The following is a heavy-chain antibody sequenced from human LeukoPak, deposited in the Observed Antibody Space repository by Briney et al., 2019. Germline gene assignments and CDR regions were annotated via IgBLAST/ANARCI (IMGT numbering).Heavy chain of an antibody. CDR2: IYYSGST. CDR1: GGSFSGYY. Sequence: PSETLSLTCAVYGGSFSGYYWSWIRQPPGKGLAWIGYIYYSGSTNYNRSLKSRVTISVDTSKNQFSLKLSSVTAADTAVYYCARGMAVAGTYPLDYWGQGTLVTVSS. CDR3: ARGMAVAGTYPLDY. V-gene: IGHV4-59*12. D-gene: IGHD6-19*01. J-gene: IGHJ4*02.